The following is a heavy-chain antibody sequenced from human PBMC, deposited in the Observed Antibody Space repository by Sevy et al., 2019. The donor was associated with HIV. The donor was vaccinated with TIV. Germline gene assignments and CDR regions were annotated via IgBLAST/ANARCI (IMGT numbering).Heavy chain of an antibody. V-gene: IGHV3-21*01. CDR1: GFTFSSYS. CDR2: ISSSSSYI. D-gene: IGHD1-26*01. Sequence: GGSLRLSCAASGFTFSSYSMNWVRQAPGKGLEWVSSISSSSSYIYYADSVKGRFTISRDNAKNSLYLQMNSLRAEDTAVYYCARERFGGSYVEVLHYWGQGTLVTVSS. CDR3: ARERFGGSYVEVLHY. J-gene: IGHJ4*02.